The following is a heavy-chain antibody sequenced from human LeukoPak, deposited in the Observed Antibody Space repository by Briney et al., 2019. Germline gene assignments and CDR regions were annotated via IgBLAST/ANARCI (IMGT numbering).Heavy chain of an antibody. CDR2: INPSGGST. CDR1: GYTFTSYY. D-gene: IGHD2-2*01. Sequence: ASVKVSFKASGYTFTSYYMHRVRQAPGQGREWMGLINPSGGSTSYAQKFQGRVTMTRDTSTSTVYMELSSLRSEDTAVYYCASVYCSSTSCYGFDYWGQGTLVTVSS. V-gene: IGHV1-46*01. J-gene: IGHJ4*02. CDR3: ASVYCSSTSCYGFDY.